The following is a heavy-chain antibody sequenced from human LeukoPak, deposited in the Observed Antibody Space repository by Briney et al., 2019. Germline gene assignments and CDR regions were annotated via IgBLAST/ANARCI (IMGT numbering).Heavy chain of an antibody. Sequence: GGSLRLSCAASGFSVSSKYMSWVRQAPGKGLEWVSVLYSGGSTDYADSVKGRFTISRDNSKNTVFLQMNSLRVEDTALYYCARRNDTFDIWGKGTTVTVSS. CDR1: GFSVSSKY. CDR3: ARRNDTFDI. CDR2: LYSGGST. J-gene: IGHJ6*04. V-gene: IGHV3-53*01. D-gene: IGHD2/OR15-2a*01.